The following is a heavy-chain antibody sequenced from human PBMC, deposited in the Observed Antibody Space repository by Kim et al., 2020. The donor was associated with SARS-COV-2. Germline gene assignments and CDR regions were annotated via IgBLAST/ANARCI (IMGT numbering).Heavy chain of an antibody. CDR2: WNY. CDR3: ARGTHASGSDY. Sequence: WNYDSAVSVKGRITVNPDTSKNQFSLQLNSVTPEDTAVYYCARGTHASGSDYWGQGTLVTVSS. V-gene: IGHV6-1*01. J-gene: IGHJ4*02. D-gene: IGHD2-8*01.